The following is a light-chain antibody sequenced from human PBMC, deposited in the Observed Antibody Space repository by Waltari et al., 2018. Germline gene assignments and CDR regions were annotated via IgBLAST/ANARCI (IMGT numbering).Light chain of an antibody. J-gene: IGLJ1*01. CDR1: VLPPQY. V-gene: IGLV3-25*03. CDR2: KDT. Sequence: SFELTQPPSVSVSPGQTARITCSGDVLPPQYSYWYQQKPGQSPLLLIHKDTERPSGISERFSGSSSGTTATLTITEVQAEDEADYYCQSSDSTNSLHVFGTGTKLTVL. CDR3: QSSDSTNSLHV.